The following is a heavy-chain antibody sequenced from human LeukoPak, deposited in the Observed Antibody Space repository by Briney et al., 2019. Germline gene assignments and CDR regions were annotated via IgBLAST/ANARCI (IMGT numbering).Heavy chain of an antibody. J-gene: IGHJ4*02. D-gene: IGHD1-26*01. CDR1: GFTFSTYG. CDR2: IRKKANSYST. CDR3: ARSGSYAPLDY. Sequence: GGSLRLSCAASGFTFSTYGMHWVRQAPGKGLEWVGRIRKKANSYSTEYAASVKGRFTISRDDSENSVYLQMNSLKTEDTAVYFCARSGSYAPLDYWGQGTLVTVSS. V-gene: IGHV3-72*01.